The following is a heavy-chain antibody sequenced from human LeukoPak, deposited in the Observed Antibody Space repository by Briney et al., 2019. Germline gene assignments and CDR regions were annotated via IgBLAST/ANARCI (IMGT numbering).Heavy chain of an antibody. CDR3: ARQIVVVPAATRYYYYYYMDV. CDR2: INHSGST. D-gene: IGHD2-2*01. CDR1: GGSFSGYY. J-gene: IGHJ6*03. Sequence: SETLSLTCAVYGGSFSGYYWSWIRQPPGKGLEWIGEINHSGSTNYNPSLKSRVTISVDTSKNQFSLKLSSVTAADTAVYYCARQIVVVPAATRYYYYYYMDVWGKGTTVTISS. V-gene: IGHV4-34*01.